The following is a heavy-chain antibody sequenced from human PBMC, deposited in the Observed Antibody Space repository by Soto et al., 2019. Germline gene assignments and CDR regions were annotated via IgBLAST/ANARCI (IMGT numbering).Heavy chain of an antibody. CDR3: ASVPTDSYDSSGYYYFRY. Sequence: SETLSLTCAVYGGSFSGYYWSWIRQPPGKGLEWIGEINHRGSTNYNPSLKSRVTISVDTSKNQFSLKLSSVTAADTAVYYCASVPTDSYDSSGYYYFRYCDKQTLFTVSS. D-gene: IGHD3-22*01. J-gene: IGHJ4*02. CDR1: GGSFSGYY. CDR2: INHRGST. V-gene: IGHV4-34*01.